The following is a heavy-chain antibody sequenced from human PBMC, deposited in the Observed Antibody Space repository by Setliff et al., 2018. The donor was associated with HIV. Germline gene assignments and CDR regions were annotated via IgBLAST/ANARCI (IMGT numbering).Heavy chain of an antibody. J-gene: IGHJ4*02. CDR3: VRVRVGGSLYFDF. D-gene: IGHD1-26*01. CDR1: RYNFSSYA. CDR2: MNAASGKT. Sequence: ASVKVSCKASRYNFSSYALHWVRQAPGQRLEWLGWMNAASGKTKYSEEFQNRISFTRDTSANIGYLEVTKLRSEDMAIYYCVRVRVGGSLYFDFWGQGTPVTVSS. V-gene: IGHV1-3*03.